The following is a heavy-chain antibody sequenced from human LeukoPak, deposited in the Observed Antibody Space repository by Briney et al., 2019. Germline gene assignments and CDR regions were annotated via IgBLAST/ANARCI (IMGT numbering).Heavy chain of an antibody. Sequence: GGSLRLSCAASGFTVSSNYMSWVRQAPGKGLEWVSRINSDGSSTSYADSVKGRFTISRDNAKNTLYLQMNSLRAEDTAVYYCARGDTAMDTYYYYGMDVWGQGTTVTVSS. V-gene: IGHV3-74*01. CDR2: INSDGSST. CDR3: ARGDTAMDTYYYYGMDV. CDR1: GFTVSSNY. D-gene: IGHD5-18*01. J-gene: IGHJ6*02.